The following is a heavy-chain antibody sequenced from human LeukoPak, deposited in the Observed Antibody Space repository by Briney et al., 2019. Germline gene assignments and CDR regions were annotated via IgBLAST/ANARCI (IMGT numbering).Heavy chain of an antibody. V-gene: IGHV4-34*01. Sequence: PSETLSLTCAACGGSFSDYYWSWIRQPPGKGLEWIGEVNHSGSTNYNPSLKSRVTMSVDTSMNQFSLKLSSVTAADTAVYYCARGHNWYYMDVWGKGTTVTVSS. CDR3: ARGHNWYYMDV. CDR2: VNHSGST. D-gene: IGHD3-16*01. J-gene: IGHJ6*03. CDR1: GGSFSDYY.